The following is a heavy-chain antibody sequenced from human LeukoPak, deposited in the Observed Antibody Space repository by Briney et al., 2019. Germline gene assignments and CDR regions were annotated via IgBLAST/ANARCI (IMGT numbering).Heavy chain of an antibody. CDR2: ISGSGGST. Sequence: GGSLRLSCAASGFTFSSYAMSWVRQAPGKGLEWVSAISGSGGSTYYADSVKGRFTISRDNSKNTLYLQMNSLRAEDTAVHYCASPMVRGVIITDYWGQGTLVTVSS. CDR3: ASPMVRGVIITDY. J-gene: IGHJ4*02. D-gene: IGHD3-10*01. V-gene: IGHV3-23*01. CDR1: GFTFSSYA.